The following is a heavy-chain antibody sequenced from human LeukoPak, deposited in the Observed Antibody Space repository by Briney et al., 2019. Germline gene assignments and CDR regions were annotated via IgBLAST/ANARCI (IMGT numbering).Heavy chain of an antibody. D-gene: IGHD2-2*01. J-gene: IGHJ5*02. Sequence: SQTLSLTCAISGDSVSSNSVTWNWIRQSPLRGLEWLGRTYYRSTWYNDYAVSVRGRITVNPDTSKNQFSLHLNSVTPEDTAVYYCARRLTQYDCFDPWGQGILVTVSS. CDR3: ARRLTQYDCFDP. CDR2: TYYRSTWYN. V-gene: IGHV6-1*01. CDR1: GDSVSSNSVT.